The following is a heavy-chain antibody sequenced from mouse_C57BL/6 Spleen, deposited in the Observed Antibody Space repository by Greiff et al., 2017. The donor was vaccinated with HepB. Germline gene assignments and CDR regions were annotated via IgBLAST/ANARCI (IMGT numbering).Heavy chain of an antibody. CDR2: IDPSDSYT. J-gene: IGHJ4*01. CDR1: GYTFTSYW. D-gene: IGHD2-12*01. CDR3: ARYYSPHYYAMDY. Sequence: QVQLQQPGAELVMPGASVKLSCKASGYTFTSYWMHWVKQRPGQGLEWIGEIDPSDSYTNYNQKFKGKSTLTVDKSSSTAYMQLSSLTSEDSAVYYCARYYSPHYYAMDYWGQGTSVTVSS. V-gene: IGHV1-69*01.